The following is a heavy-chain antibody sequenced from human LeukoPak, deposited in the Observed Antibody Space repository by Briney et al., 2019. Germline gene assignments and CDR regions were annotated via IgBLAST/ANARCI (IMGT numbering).Heavy chain of an antibody. CDR1: GYTFTGYY. D-gene: IGHD3-9*01. V-gene: IGHV1-46*01. J-gene: IGHJ4*02. CDR3: ARDLFVYYDILTGYPFDY. Sequence: ASVKVSCKASGYTFTGYYMHWVRQAPGQGLEWMGIINPSGGSTSYAQKFQGRVTMTRDTSTSTVYMELSSLRSEDTAVYYCARDLFVYYDILTGYPFDYWGQGTLVTVSS. CDR2: INPSGGST.